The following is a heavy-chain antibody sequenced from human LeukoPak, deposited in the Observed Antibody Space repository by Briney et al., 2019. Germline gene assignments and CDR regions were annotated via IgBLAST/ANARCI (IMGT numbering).Heavy chain of an antibody. CDR1: GFTFSDYW. CDR3: ARSTGGYDGLFDY. D-gene: IGHD5-12*01. V-gene: IGHV3-7*01. CDR2: INQRGGEK. Sequence: GGSLRLSCAASGFTFSDYWMSWVRQAPGKRLEWVANINQRGGEKNYVDSVKGRFTISRDNPKNSLYLQMNSLRAEDTAEYYCARSTGGYDGLFDYWGQGTLVTVSS. J-gene: IGHJ4*02.